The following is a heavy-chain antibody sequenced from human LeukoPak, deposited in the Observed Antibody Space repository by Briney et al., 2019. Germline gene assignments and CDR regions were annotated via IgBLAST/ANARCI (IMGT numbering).Heavy chain of an antibody. CDR2: ISGSGGST. Sequence: HPGGSLRLSCAASGFTFSDYYMSWIRQAPGKGLEWVSAISGSGGSTYYADSVKGRFTISRDNSKNTLYLQMNSLRAEDTAVYYCAKSGGRLRYFDWLFPNWGQGTLVTVSS. CDR3: AKSGGRLRYFDWLFPN. J-gene: IGHJ4*02. V-gene: IGHV3-23*01. CDR1: GFTFSDYY. D-gene: IGHD3-9*01.